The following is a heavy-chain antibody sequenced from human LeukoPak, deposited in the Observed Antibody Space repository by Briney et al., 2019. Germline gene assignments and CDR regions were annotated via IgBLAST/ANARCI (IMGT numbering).Heavy chain of an antibody. J-gene: IGHJ4*02. D-gene: IGHD5-18*01. CDR2: IYYSGST. CDR1: GGSISSYY. CDR3: ARNTRGYSYGSYYFDY. V-gene: IGHV4-59*01. Sequence: SETLSLTCTVSGGSISSYYWSWIRQPPGKGLEWIGYIYYSGSTNYTPSLKSRVTISVDTSKNQFSLKLSSVTAADTAVYYCARNTRGYSYGSYYFDYWGQGTLVTVSS.